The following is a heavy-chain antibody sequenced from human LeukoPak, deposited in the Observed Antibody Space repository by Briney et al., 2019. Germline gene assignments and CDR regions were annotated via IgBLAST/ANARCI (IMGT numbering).Heavy chain of an antibody. CDR1: GGSISSYY. D-gene: IGHD3-3*01. V-gene: IGHV4-59*01. J-gene: IGHJ5*02. Sequence: PSETLSLTCTVSGGSISSYYWSWIRQPPGKGLEWIGYSYYSGSTNYNPSLKSRVTISVDTSKNQFSLKLSSVTAADTAVYYCARDPRDFWSGYYDGYWFDPWGQGTLVTVSS. CDR3: ARDPRDFWSGYYDGYWFDP. CDR2: SYYSGST.